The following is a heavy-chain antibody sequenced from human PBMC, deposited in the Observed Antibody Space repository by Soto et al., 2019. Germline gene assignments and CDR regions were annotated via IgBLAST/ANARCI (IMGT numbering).Heavy chain of an antibody. J-gene: IGHJ4*02. CDR2: MSYDGSNK. Sequence: QVQLVGSGGGVVQPGRSLRLSCAASGFTFSSYAMHWVRRAPGKGLEWMAVMSYDGSNKYYADSVKGRFTISRDNSKNTLYLQMNSLRPEDPALYYCARDGGAYWGQGTLVIVSS. D-gene: IGHD3-16*01. V-gene: IGHV3-30-3*01. CDR3: ARDGGAY. CDR1: GFTFSSYA.